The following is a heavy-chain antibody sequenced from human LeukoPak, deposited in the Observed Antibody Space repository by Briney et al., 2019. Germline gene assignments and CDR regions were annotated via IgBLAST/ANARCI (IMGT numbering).Heavy chain of an antibody. V-gene: IGHV3-23*01. D-gene: IGHD6-13*01. CDR3: AKRDSSNMAYFDP. CDR1: GFTFSSYA. Sequence: GGSLRLSCAASGFTFSSYAMSWVRQAPGKGLEWVSAISGSGSSTYYADSVKGRFTISRDNSKNTLYLQMNSLRAEDTAIYYCAKRDSSNMAYFDPWGQGTLVTVSS. J-gene: IGHJ5*02. CDR2: ISGSGSST.